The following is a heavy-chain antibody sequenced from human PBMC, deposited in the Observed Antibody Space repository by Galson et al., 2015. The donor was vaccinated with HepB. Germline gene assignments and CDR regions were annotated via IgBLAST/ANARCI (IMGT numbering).Heavy chain of an antibody. V-gene: IGHV3-23*01. J-gene: IGHJ6*02. CDR3: ARHHYGMDV. CDR1: GFTFSSYA. CDR2: ISGSGGRT. Sequence: SLRLSCAASGFTFSSYAMSWVRQAPGKGLEWVSFISGSGGRTNYADSVKGRFTISRDNSENTLYLQMNSLGTEDTAVYYCARHHYGMDVWGQGTTVTVSS.